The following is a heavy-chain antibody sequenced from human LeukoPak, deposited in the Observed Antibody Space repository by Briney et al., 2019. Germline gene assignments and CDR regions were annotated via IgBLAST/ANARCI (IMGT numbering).Heavy chain of an antibody. CDR1: GGSISSGGYY. CDR3: ATLARAPAAAMDV. CDR2: IYYSGGT. D-gene: IGHD2-2*01. Sequence: PSETLSLTCTVSGGSISSGGYYWNWFRQHPGKGLEWIGYIYYSGGTFYNPSLKSRVTISVDTSKNQFSLKLSSVTAADTAVYYCATLARAPAAAMDVWGQGTTVTVSS. J-gene: IGHJ6*02. V-gene: IGHV4-31*03.